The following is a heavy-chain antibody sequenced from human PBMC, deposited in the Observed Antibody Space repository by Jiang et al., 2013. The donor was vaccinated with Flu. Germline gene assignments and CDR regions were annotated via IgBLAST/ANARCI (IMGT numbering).Heavy chain of an antibody. CDR1: GDSITNYY. Sequence: GPGLVKPSETLSLTCTVSGDSITNYYWNWIRQPPGKGLEWVGYIYYSGDTNYNPSLKSRLSISLDTSKKHFSLDLTSVTAADTAVYYCARARAPEVAAYYFDFWGQGNVGHRLV. V-gene: IGHV4-59*01. D-gene: IGHD6-13*01. CDR2: IYYSGDT. J-gene: IGHJ4*02. CDR3: ARARAPEVAAYYFDF.